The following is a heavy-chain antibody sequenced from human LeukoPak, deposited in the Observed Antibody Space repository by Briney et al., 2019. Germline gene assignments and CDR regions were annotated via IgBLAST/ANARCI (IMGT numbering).Heavy chain of an antibody. Sequence: QAGGSLRLSCAASGFTFSSYGMHWVRQAPGKGLEWVAVISYDGSNKYYADSVKGRFTISRDSSKSTLYLQMNSLSAEDTAVYFCAKDRGSYYYGLDVCGQGTTVTVS. CDR2: ISYDGSNK. V-gene: IGHV3-30*18. CDR1: GFTFSSYG. J-gene: IGHJ6*02. CDR3: AKDRGSYYYGLDV. D-gene: IGHD2-15*01.